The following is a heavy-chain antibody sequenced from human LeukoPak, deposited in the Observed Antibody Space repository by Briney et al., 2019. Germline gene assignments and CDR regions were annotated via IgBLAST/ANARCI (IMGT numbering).Heavy chain of an antibody. D-gene: IGHD6-13*01. Sequence: GASVKVSCKASGYTFTSYAMNWVRQAPGQGLEWMGWINTNTGNPTYAQGFTGRFVFSLDTSVSTAYLQISSLKAEDAAVYYCAREISSSWYRLFDYWGQGTLVTVSS. CDR2: INTNTGNP. CDR1: GYTFTSYA. J-gene: IGHJ4*02. CDR3: AREISSSWYRLFDY. V-gene: IGHV7-4-1*02.